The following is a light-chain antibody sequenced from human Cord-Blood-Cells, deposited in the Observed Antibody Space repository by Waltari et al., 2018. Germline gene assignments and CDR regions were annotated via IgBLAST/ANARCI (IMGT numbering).Light chain of an antibody. CDR3: QQSYSTLWT. CDR1: QSISSY. J-gene: IGKJ1*01. V-gene: IGKV1-39*01. CDR2: AAS. Sequence: IQMTHSPSSLSASVGARVTITCRASQSISSYLNWYQQKPWKAPKLLIYAASSLQSGVPSRFSGSGSGTDFTLTISSLQPEDFATYYCQQSYSTLWTFGQGTKVEIK.